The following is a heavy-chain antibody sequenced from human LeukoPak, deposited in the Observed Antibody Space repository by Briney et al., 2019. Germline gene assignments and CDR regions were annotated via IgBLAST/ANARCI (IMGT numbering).Heavy chain of an antibody. V-gene: IGHV4-34*01. Sequence: PSETPSLTCAVYGGSFSGYYWSWIRQPPGKGLEWIGEINHSGSTNYNPSLKSRVTMAVDTSKNQFSLKVSSVTAADTAVYYCARAGNNWSFDYWGQGTLVTVSS. J-gene: IGHJ4*02. CDR3: ARAGNNWSFDY. D-gene: IGHD1-1*01. CDR2: INHSGST. CDR1: GGSFSGYY.